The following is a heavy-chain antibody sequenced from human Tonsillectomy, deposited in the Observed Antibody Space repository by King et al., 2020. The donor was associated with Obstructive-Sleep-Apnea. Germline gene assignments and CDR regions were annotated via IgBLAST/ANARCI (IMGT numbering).Heavy chain of an antibody. CDR3: ATQPYYYDSSGYRRNYGMDV. CDR2: TSYDGNNK. Sequence: QVQLVESVGGVVQPGRSLRLSFAASGFTFSTYAMQLVRQAPGKGLEWVAVTSYDGNNKYYADSVKCRFTISRDNSKNTLILQMNSLRVEDTAVYYCATQPYYYDSSGYRRNYGMDVWGQGTTVTVSS. D-gene: IGHD3-22*01. CDR1: GFTFSTYA. V-gene: IGHV3-30*04. J-gene: IGHJ6*02.